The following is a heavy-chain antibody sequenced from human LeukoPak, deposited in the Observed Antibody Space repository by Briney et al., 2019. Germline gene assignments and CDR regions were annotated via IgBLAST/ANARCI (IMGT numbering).Heavy chain of an antibody. J-gene: IGHJ4*02. CDR1: GFTFGAYT. CDR3: ARDFLHSSTSRPFDY. D-gene: IGHD2-2*01. CDR2: IFSRSESI. Sequence: GGSLRLSCAASGFTFGAYTMNWVRQAPGKGLEWVTCIFSRSESILYADSVKGRFTIPRDNAKNSLYLQMDSLRAEDTAVYYCARDFLHSSTSRPFDYWGQGTLVTVSS. V-gene: IGHV3-21*01.